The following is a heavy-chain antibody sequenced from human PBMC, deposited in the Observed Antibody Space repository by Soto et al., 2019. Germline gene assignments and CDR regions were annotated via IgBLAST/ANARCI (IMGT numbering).Heavy chain of an antibody. D-gene: IGHD3-3*01. CDR2: IYYSGST. J-gene: IGHJ5*02. CDR3: ASSGYDFWSGPYNWFDP. CDR1: GGSISSGIYY. Sequence: SETLSLTCTVSGGSISSGIYYWSWIRQPPGKGLEWIGYIYYSGSTNYNPSLKSRVTISVDTSKNQFSLKLSSVTAADTAVYYCASSGYDFWSGPYNWFDPWGQGTLVTVSS. V-gene: IGHV4-61*01.